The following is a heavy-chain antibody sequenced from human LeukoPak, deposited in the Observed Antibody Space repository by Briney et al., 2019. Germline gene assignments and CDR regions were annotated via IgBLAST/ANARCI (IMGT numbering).Heavy chain of an antibody. Sequence: ASVKVSCKASGYTFTSYGISWVRQAPGQGLEWMGWISAYNGNTNYAQKLQGRVTMTKDTSTSTVYMELSSLRSEDTAVYYCARDLPAGYCSSTSCYRRPTFDYWGQGTLVTVSS. V-gene: IGHV1-18*01. CDR2: ISAYNGNT. CDR1: GYTFTSYG. J-gene: IGHJ4*02. CDR3: ARDLPAGYCSSTSCYRRPTFDY. D-gene: IGHD2-2*02.